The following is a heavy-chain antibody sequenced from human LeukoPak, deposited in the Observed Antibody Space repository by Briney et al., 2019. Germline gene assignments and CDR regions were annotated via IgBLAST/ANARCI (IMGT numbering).Heavy chain of an antibody. Sequence: PGGSLRLSCVASGLSVRGSYMSWVRQAPGKGLEWVSVIYSGDRTYYADSVKGRFTISRDTSKNTLYLQMNNLRADDTAMYYCTRDLTGTTWSENDYWGQGAPVTVSS. J-gene: IGHJ4*02. CDR2: IYSGDRT. D-gene: IGHD6-13*01. V-gene: IGHV3-53*01. CDR3: TRDLTGTTWSENDY. CDR1: GLSVRGSY.